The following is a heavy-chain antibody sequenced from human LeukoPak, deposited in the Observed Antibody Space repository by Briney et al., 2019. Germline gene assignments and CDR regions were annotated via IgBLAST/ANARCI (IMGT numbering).Heavy chain of an antibody. CDR3: ARLFWSGYYNYFDY. V-gene: IGHV4-4*02. CDR1: GGSISSSNW. Sequence: PSETLSLTCAVSGGSISSSNWWSWVRQPPGKGLEWIGEIYHSGSTNYNPSLKSRVTISVDKSKNQFSLKLSSVTAADTAVYYCARLFWSGYYNYFDYWGQATLVTVSS. J-gene: IGHJ4*02. D-gene: IGHD3-3*01. CDR2: IYHSGST.